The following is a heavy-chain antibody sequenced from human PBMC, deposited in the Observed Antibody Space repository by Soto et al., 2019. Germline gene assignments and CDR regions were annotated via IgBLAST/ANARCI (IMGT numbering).Heavy chain of an antibody. D-gene: IGHD2-8*02. CDR3: AKATATGGGAFDI. Sequence: PGGSLRLSCAASGFTCSSYDMSWVRQAPGKGLEWVSTILVGGSTHYPDSVKGRFTISRDNSKNTVFLQMNSLTAGDTAVYYCAKATATGGGAFDIRGQGTMVTVSS. J-gene: IGHJ3*02. CDR1: GFTCSSYD. V-gene: IGHV3-23*01. CDR2: ILVGGST.